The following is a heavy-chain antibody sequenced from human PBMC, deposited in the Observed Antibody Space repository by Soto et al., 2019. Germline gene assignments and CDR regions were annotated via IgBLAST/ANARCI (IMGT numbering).Heavy chain of an antibody. Sequence: QLGGSLRLSCAASGFTFSSYAMSWVRQAPGKGLEWVSAISGSGGSTYYADSVKGRFTISRDNSKNTLYLQMNSLRAEDTAVYYCAKAVALREAFDYWGQGTLVTVSS. CDR3: AKAVALREAFDY. CDR2: ISGSGGST. V-gene: IGHV3-23*01. D-gene: IGHD1-26*01. CDR1: GFTFSSYA. J-gene: IGHJ4*02.